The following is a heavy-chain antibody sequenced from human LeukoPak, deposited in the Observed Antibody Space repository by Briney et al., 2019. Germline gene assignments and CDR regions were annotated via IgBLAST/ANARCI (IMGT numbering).Heavy chain of an antibody. Sequence: SVKVSCKASGGTVSSYAISWVRQAPGQGLEWMGGIIPIFGTANYAQKFQGRVTITADKSTSTAYMELSSLRSEDTAVYYCASYTVGARGDWFDPWGQGTLVTVSS. J-gene: IGHJ5*02. CDR1: GGTVSSYA. D-gene: IGHD1-26*01. V-gene: IGHV1-69*06. CDR2: IIPIFGTA. CDR3: ASYTVGARGDWFDP.